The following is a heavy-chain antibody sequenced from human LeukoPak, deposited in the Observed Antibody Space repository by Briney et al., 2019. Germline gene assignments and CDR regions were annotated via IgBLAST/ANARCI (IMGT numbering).Heavy chain of an antibody. V-gene: IGHV3-21*01. CDR1: GFTFTSYT. D-gene: IGHD3-10*01. J-gene: IGHJ4*02. CDR2: ISGSSSYI. CDR3: ARGGNPAVVRGVPQDY. Sequence: PGGSLRLSCAASGFTFTSYTMNWVRQAPGKGLEWVSCISGSSSYIYYADSVKGRFTISRDTARNSLFLQMNSLRAEDTAVYYCARGGNPAVVRGVPQDYWGQGTLVTVSP.